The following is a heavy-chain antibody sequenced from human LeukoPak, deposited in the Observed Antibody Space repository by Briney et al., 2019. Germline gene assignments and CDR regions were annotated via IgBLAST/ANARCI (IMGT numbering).Heavy chain of an antibody. CDR3: ARDRGGSSSSGRELDY. CDR2: ISSSSYYI. V-gene: IGHV3-21*01. J-gene: IGHJ4*02. CDR1: GFTFSTYS. D-gene: IGHD6-6*01. Sequence: GGSLRLSCAASGFTFSTYSMNCVRQAPGKGLEWVSSISSSSYYIYYADSVKGRITISRDNAKSSLFLQMNSLRADDTAVYYCARDRGGSSSSGRELDYWGQGTLVTVSS.